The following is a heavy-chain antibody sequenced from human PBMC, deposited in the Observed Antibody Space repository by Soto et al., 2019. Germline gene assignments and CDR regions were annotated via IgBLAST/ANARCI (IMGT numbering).Heavy chain of an antibody. J-gene: IGHJ4*02. CDR1: GGTLSSYA. D-gene: IGHD3-3*01. Sequence: ASVKVSCKASGGTLSSYAISWVRQAPGQGLEWMGGIIPIFGTANYAQKFQGRVTITADESTSTAYMELSSLRSEDTAVYYCARTRREGLPDSPYFDYWGQGTLVTVSS. CDR2: IIPIFGTA. V-gene: IGHV1-69*13. CDR3: ARTRREGLPDSPYFDY.